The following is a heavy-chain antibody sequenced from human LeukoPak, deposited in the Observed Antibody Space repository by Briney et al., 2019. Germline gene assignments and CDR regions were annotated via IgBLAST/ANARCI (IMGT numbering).Heavy chain of an antibody. D-gene: IGHD2-2*01. J-gene: IGHJ6*02. Sequence: SETLSLTCTVSGGSISSGGYYWSWIRQHPGKGLEWIGYIYYSGSTYYNPSLKSRVTISVDTSKNQFSLKLSSVTAADTAVYYCAREQYCSSTSCYFIPARDGMDVWGQGTTVTVSS. CDR2: IYYSGST. CDR3: AREQYCSSTSCYFIPARDGMDV. CDR1: GGSISSGGYY. V-gene: IGHV4-31*03.